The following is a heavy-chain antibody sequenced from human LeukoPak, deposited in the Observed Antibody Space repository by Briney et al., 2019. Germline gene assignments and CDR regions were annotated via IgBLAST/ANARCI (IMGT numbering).Heavy chain of an antibody. D-gene: IGHD3-10*01. Sequence: ASVKVSCKASGYTFTGYYMHWVRQAPEQGLERMGWTSAYNGNTNYAQKFQGRVTMTTDTSTGTAYMELRSLRSDDTAVYYCASRHYYVSGTETGDYFDFWGQGTLVTVSS. CDR2: TSAYNGNT. CDR1: GYTFTGYY. J-gene: IGHJ4*02. V-gene: IGHV1-18*04. CDR3: ASRHYYVSGTETGDYFDF.